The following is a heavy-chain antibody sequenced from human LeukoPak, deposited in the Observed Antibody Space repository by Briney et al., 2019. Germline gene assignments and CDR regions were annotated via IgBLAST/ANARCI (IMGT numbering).Heavy chain of an antibody. Sequence: ESLKISCKGSGYSFATYWIGWVRQMPGKGLEWMGIIYPGDSDTRYSPSFQGQVTISADKSISTAYLQWSSLKASDTAMYYCARQSCGGDCYPNDAFDIWGQGTMVTVSS. V-gene: IGHV5-51*01. CDR3: ARQSCGGDCYPNDAFDI. J-gene: IGHJ3*02. CDR2: IYPGDSDT. CDR1: GYSFATYW. D-gene: IGHD2-21*02.